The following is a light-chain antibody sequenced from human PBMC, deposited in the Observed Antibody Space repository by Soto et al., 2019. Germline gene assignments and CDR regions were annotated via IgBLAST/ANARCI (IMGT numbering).Light chain of an antibody. CDR1: QSVSTK. V-gene: IGKV3D-15*01. CDR2: GAS. CDR3: QQYNSWPYT. Sequence: MVMTQSPATLSVSPGERATLSCRASQSVSTKLAWYQQKPGQAPRLLIYGASTRATGIPARFSGSGSGTDFTLTISSLQSEDFAVYYCQQYNSWPYTFGHGTRVDIK. J-gene: IGKJ3*01.